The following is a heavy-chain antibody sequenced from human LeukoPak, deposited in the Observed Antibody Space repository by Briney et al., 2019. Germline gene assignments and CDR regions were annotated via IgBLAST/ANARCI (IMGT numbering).Heavy chain of an antibody. J-gene: IGHJ6*02. CDR3: ARGRHYDFSGRLYYYYGMDV. V-gene: IGHV1-69*04. CDR1: GGTFISYA. D-gene: IGHD3-3*01. Sequence: GSSVKVSCKASGGTFISYAISWVRQAPGQGLEWMGRIIPILGIANYAQKFQGRVTITADKSTSTAYMELSSLRSEDTAVYYCARGRHYDFSGRLYYYYGMDVWGQGTTVTVSS. CDR2: IIPILGIA.